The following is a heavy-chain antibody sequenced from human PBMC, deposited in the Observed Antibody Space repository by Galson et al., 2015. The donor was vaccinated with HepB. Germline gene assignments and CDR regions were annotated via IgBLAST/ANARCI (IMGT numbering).Heavy chain of an antibody. J-gene: IGHJ4*02. D-gene: IGHD5-12*01. CDR1: GFTFSSYA. V-gene: IGHV3-30*04. CDR3: ARDLYGHGYDLSY. CDR2: ISYDGSNK. Sequence: SLRLSCAASGFTFSSYAMHWVRQAPGKGLEWVAVISYDGSNKYYADSVKGRFTISRDNSKNTLYLQMNSLRAEDTAVYYCARDLYGHGYDLSYWGQGTLVTVSS.